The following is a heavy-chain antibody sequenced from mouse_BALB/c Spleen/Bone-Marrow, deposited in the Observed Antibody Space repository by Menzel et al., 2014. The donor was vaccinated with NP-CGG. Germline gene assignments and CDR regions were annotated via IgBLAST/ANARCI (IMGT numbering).Heavy chain of an antibody. CDR3: ARRDYTYDVGPFDY. J-gene: IGHJ2*01. CDR2: INPGSGVT. D-gene: IGHD2-14*01. CDR1: GYAFTYYL. Sequence: VQLQQSGAELVRPGTSVKVSCKASGYAFTYYLIEWIKQRPGQGLEWIGVINPGSGVTNYNEKFKGKATLTADKSSSTAYMQLSSLTSDDSAVYFCARRDYTYDVGPFDYRGQGNTVSVSS. V-gene: IGHV1-54*01.